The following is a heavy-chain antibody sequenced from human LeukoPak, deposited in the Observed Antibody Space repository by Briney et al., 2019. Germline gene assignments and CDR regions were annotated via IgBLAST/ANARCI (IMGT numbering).Heavy chain of an antibody. J-gene: IGHJ4*02. CDR2: IYYSGST. CDR3: AREGVVAGRDYFDY. Sequence: SETLSLTCTVSGGSISSGGYYWRWIRQHPGKGLEWIGYIYYSGSTYYNPSLKSRVTISVDMSKSQFSLKLSSMTAAGTAVYYCAREGVVAGRDYFDYWGQGTLVTVSS. V-gene: IGHV4-31*03. CDR1: GGSISSGGYY. D-gene: IGHD6-19*01.